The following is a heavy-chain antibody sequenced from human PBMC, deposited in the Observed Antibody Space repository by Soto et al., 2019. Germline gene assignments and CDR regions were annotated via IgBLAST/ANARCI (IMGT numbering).Heavy chain of an antibody. CDR1: GGSISSSNW. D-gene: IGHD3-22*01. Sequence: SETLSLTCAVSGGSISSSNWWSWVRQPPGKGLEWIGEIYHSGSTNYNPSLKSRVTISVDKSKNQFSLKLSSVTAADTAVYYCARDGARDYYDSSGAGFDYWGQGTLVTVSS. CDR3: ARDGARDYYDSSGAGFDY. CDR2: IYHSGST. V-gene: IGHV4-4*02. J-gene: IGHJ4*02.